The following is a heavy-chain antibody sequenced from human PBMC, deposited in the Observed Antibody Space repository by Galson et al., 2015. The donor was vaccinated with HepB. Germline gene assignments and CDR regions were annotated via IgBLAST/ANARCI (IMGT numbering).Heavy chain of an antibody. V-gene: IGHV3-21*01. CDR3: ARDWGDYQLFDY. CDR1: GFTFSSYS. D-gene: IGHD4-17*01. Sequence: SLRLSCAASGFTFSSYSMNWVRQAPGKGLEWVSSISSSSSYIYYADSVKGRFAISRDNAKNSLYLQMNSLRAEDTAVYYCARDWGDYQLFDYWGQGTLVTVSS. CDR2: ISSSSSYI. J-gene: IGHJ4*02.